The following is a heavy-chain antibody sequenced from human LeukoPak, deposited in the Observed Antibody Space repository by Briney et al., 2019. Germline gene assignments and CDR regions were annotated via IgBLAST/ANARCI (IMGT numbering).Heavy chain of an antibody. Sequence: PGGSLRLSCAASGFTVSSNYMSWVRQAPGKGLEWVSVIYSGGSTYYADSVKGRFTISRDNSKNTLYLQMNSLRAEDTAVYYCAKDGWESSYYFDYWGQGTLVTVSS. CDR2: IYSGGST. D-gene: IGHD1-26*01. CDR1: GFTVSSNY. CDR3: AKDGWESSYYFDY. J-gene: IGHJ4*02. V-gene: IGHV3-53*01.